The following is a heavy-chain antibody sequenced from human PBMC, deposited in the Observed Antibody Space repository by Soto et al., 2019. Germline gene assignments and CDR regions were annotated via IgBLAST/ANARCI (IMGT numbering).Heavy chain of an antibody. CDR3: ARDGVVPSAPYYGMDV. CDR2: VYFTGST. J-gene: IGHJ6*02. Sequence: SVPCTVSRGSISTYYWSWIRQPPGKGLEWIGYVYFTGSTNYNPSLKSRVTISVDTSKNQFSLELSSVTAADTAVYYCARDGVVPSAPYYGMDVWGQGTTVTVSS. D-gene: IGHD3-3*01. V-gene: IGHV4-59*01. CDR1: RGSISTYY.